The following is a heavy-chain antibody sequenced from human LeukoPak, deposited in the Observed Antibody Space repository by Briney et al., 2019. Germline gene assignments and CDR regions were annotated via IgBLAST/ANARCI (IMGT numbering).Heavy chain of an antibody. D-gene: IGHD3-3*01. CDR3: AKVGIFGVVGDAFDI. V-gene: IGHV3-23*01. J-gene: IGHJ3*02. Sequence: GGSLRHSCAASGFTFSSYAMSWVRQAPGKGLEWVSAISGSGGSTYYADSVKGRFTISRDNSKNTLYLQMNSLRVEDTAVYYCAKVGIFGVVGDAFDIWGQGTMVTVSS. CDR1: GFTFSSYA. CDR2: ISGSGGST.